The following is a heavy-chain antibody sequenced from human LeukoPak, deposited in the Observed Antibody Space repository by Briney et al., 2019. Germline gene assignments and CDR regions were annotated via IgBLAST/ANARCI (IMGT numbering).Heavy chain of an antibody. D-gene: IGHD6-13*01. V-gene: IGHV3-69-1*01. CDR1: GFTFSGYW. Sequence: GGSLRLSCTASGFTFSGYWMNWVRQAPGKGLEWVSSIVGSSSTYYADSLKGRFTISRDNAKNSLYLQMNSLRAEDTAVYYCARIGAGSSRDYWGQGTLVTVSS. J-gene: IGHJ4*02. CDR2: IVGSSST. CDR3: ARIGAGSSRDY.